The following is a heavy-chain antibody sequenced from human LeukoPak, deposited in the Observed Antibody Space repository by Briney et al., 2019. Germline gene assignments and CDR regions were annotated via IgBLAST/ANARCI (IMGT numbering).Heavy chain of an antibody. V-gene: IGHV3-66*02. D-gene: IGHD6-6*01. CDR1: GVTSNY. Sequence: GSLRLPCAASGVTSNYMTWVRQAAGKGLEWVSVVYNGGTTYYADSVKGRFTISRDNSKSTLVYLQMNSLRTDDTALYYCAGGGEAARSLVYWGQGALVTVSS. CDR2: VYNGGTT. J-gene: IGHJ4*02. CDR3: AGGGEAARSLVY.